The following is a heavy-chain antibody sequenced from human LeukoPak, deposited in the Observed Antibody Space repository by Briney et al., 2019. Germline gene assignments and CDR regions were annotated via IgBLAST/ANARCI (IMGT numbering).Heavy chain of an antibody. CDR3: ARDVGASAPDAFDI. Sequence: GGSLRLSCVGSGFTFSSYAMKWVRQAPGKGLEWVSYISSSSGTIYYADSVKGRFTVSRDNAKNSLYLQMNSLRAEDTDVYYCARDVGASAPDAFDIWGQGTMVTVSS. V-gene: IGHV3-48*01. CDR2: ISSSSGTI. J-gene: IGHJ3*02. D-gene: IGHD1-26*01. CDR1: GFTFSSYA.